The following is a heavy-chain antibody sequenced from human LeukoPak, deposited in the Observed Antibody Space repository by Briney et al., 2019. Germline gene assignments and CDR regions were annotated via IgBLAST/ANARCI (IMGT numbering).Heavy chain of an antibody. Sequence: SETLSLTCTVSGGSISSYYWSWIRQPPGKGLEWIGEINHSGSTNYNPSLKSRVTISVDTSKNQFSLKLSSVTAADTAVYYCARTSLVPFFDYWGQGTLVTVSS. CDR3: ARTSLVPFFDY. CDR1: GGSISSYY. CDR2: INHSGST. J-gene: IGHJ4*02. D-gene: IGHD3-10*02. V-gene: IGHV4-34*01.